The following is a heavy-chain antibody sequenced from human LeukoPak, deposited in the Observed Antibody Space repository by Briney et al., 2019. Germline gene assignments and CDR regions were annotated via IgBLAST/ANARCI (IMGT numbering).Heavy chain of an antibody. D-gene: IGHD1-1*01. J-gene: IGHJ4*02. CDR1: GFTFSSYA. V-gene: IGHV3-23*01. Sequence: GGSLRLSCAASGFTFSSYAMSWVRQAPGKGLEWVSAISGSGGSTYYADSVKGRFTISRDNAKNSLYVQMNSLRAEDTAVYYCARQSTTRGIDYWGQGTLVTVSS. CDR3: ARQSTTRGIDY. CDR2: ISGSGGST.